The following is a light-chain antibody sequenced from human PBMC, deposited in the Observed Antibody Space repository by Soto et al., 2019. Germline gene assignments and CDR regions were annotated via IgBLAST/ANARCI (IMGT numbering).Light chain of an antibody. CDR3: QQSYSTPWT. V-gene: IGKV3-15*01. Sequence: MTRARDNLCVCPGARDNLSCRASQSVSSNLAWYQQKPGQAPRLLIYGASTRATGIPARFSGSGSGTDFTLTISSLQPEDFATYYCQQSYSTPWTFGQGTKVAIK. CDR1: QSVSSN. CDR2: GAS. J-gene: IGKJ1*01.